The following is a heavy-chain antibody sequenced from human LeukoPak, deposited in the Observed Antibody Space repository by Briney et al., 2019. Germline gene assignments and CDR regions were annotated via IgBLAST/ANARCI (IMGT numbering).Heavy chain of an antibody. CDR2: IRQDGSEK. J-gene: IGHJ4*02. CDR1: GFTFSSYG. D-gene: IGHD3-10*02. V-gene: IGHV3-7*03. CDR3: ARYVSVPIFDY. Sequence: PGGSLRLSCAASGFTFSSYGMHWVRQAPGKGLEWVATIRQDGSEKYYVDSVKGRFTISRDNAKNSLYLQMNSLRAEDTALYYCARYVSVPIFDYWGQGTLVAVSS.